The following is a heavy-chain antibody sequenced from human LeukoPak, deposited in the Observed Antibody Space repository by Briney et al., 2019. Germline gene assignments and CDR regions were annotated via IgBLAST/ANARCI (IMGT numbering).Heavy chain of an antibody. J-gene: IGHJ6*03. CDR1: GYTFTDYY. Sequence: GASVKVSCKASGYTFTDYYMHWVRQAPGQGLEWMGWINLNSGGTNYAQKFQGRVTMTRDTSISTAYMELSSLRSDDTALYYCVRGQGLSLYSYYYYMAVWGKGTTVTVSS. CDR2: INLNSGGT. CDR3: VRGQGLSLYSYYYYMAV. V-gene: IGHV1-2*02.